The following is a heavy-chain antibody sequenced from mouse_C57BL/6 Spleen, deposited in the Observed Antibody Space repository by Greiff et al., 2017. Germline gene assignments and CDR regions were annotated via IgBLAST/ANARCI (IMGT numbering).Heavy chain of an antibody. Sequence: VQLQQSGAELVKPGASVKMSCKASGYTFTGYCITWVKQRPGQGLEWIGDIYPGSGSTNYNEKFKSKATLTVDTSSSTAYMQLSSLTSEDAAVYYCARGGLRAWFAYWGQGTLVTVSA. V-gene: IGHV1-55*01. J-gene: IGHJ3*01. CDR1: GYTFTGYC. CDR2: IYPGSGST. CDR3: ARGGLRAWFAY. D-gene: IGHD2-4*01.